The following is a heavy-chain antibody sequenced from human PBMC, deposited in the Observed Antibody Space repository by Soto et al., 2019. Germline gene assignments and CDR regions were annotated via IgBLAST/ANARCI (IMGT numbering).Heavy chain of an antibody. J-gene: IGHJ3*02. V-gene: IGHV1-24*01. D-gene: IGHD2-15*01. CDR2: FDPEDGET. CDR3: ATAFGYGSGGSCSSPDSFDI. CDR1: GYTLTELS. Sequence: ASVKVSCKVSGYTLTELSMHWVRQAPGKGLEWMGGFDPEDGETIYAQKFQGRVTMTEDTSTDTAYMELSSLRSEDTAVYYCATAFGYGSGGSCSSPDSFDIWGQGTMVTVS.